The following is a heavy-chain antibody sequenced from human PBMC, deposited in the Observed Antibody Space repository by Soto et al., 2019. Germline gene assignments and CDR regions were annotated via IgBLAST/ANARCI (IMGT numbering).Heavy chain of an antibody. CDR3: AKDHDYYDSSGYYRPLYYYYGMDV. Sequence: PGGSLRLSCAASGFTFSSYAMSWVRQAPGKGLEWVSAISGSGGSTYYADSVKGRFTISRDNSKNTLYLQMNSLRAEDTAVYYCAKDHDYYDSSGYYRPLYYYYGMDVWGQGTTVTVS. CDR2: ISGSGGST. J-gene: IGHJ6*02. V-gene: IGHV3-23*01. CDR1: GFTFSSYA. D-gene: IGHD3-22*01.